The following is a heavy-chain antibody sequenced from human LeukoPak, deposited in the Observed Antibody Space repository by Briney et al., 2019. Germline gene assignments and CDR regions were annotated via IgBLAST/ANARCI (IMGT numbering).Heavy chain of an antibody. J-gene: IGHJ6*03. CDR3: ARVNVVVMFLVMDV. Sequence: PGGSLRLSCAASGFTFSTYNMNWVRQAPGKGLEWVSSITSDSRYMYYADSVKGRFTISRDNAKNSLYLQMNSLRAEDTALYYCARVNVVVMFLVMDVWGKGTTVTVSS. D-gene: IGHD3-22*01. V-gene: IGHV3-21*04. CDR2: ITSDSRYM. CDR1: GFTFSTYN.